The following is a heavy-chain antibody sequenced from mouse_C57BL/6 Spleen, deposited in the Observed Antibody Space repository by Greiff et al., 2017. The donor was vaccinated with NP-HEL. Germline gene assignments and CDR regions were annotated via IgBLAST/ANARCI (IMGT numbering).Heavy chain of an antibody. D-gene: IGHD3-1*01. CDR3: ARSGLWWYFDV. J-gene: IGHJ1*03. Sequence: QVHVKQSGPELVKPGASVKISCKASGYSFTSYYIHWVKQRPGQGLEWIGWIYPGSGNTKYNEKFKGKATLTADTSSSTAYMQLSSLTSEDSAVYYCARSGLWWYFDVWGTGTTVTVSS. CDR2: IYPGSGNT. V-gene: IGHV1-66*01. CDR1: GYSFTSYY.